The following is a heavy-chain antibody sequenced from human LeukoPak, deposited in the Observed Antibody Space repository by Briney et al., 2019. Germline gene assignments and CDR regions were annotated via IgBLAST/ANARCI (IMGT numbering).Heavy chain of an antibody. Sequence: PSETLSLTCAVYGGSFSGYYWCWIRQSPGKGLEWIGEINYSGTPTYNPSLKSRVTISVDKSKNQFSLKLSSVTAADTAVYYCARGSAFRYGSGSEGGDYWGQGTLVTVSS. CDR2: INYSGTP. V-gene: IGHV4-34*01. J-gene: IGHJ4*02. D-gene: IGHD3-10*01. CDR1: GGSFSGYY. CDR3: ARGSAFRYGSGSEGGDY.